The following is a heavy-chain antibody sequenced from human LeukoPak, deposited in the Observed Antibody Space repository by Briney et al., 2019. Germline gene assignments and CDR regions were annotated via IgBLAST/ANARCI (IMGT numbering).Heavy chain of an antibody. J-gene: IGHJ4*02. Sequence: PGVSLRLSCAASGFTVSSSYMYWVRQAPGKGLEWVSFFYRGDSTYYAESVRGRFTISRDNSKNTLYLLMNSLIPEDTAVYYCAREVVSTPSYFDSWGQGTLVTVSS. V-gene: IGHV3-53*01. D-gene: IGHD2-15*01. CDR1: GFTVSSSY. CDR3: AREVVSTPSYFDS. CDR2: FYRGDST.